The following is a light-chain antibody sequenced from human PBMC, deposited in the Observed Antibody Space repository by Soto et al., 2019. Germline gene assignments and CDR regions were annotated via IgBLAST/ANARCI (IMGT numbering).Light chain of an antibody. CDR1: SSNIGKNY. Sequence: QSVLTQPPSVSAAPGQKVTISCSGSSSNIGKNYVSWYQQLPGTAPKLLIYDNNKRPSGIPDRFSGYKSGTSATLGITGLQTGDEADYYCGTWDSSLSAVVFGGGTQLTVL. CDR2: DNN. CDR3: GTWDSSLSAVV. V-gene: IGLV1-51*01. J-gene: IGLJ2*01.